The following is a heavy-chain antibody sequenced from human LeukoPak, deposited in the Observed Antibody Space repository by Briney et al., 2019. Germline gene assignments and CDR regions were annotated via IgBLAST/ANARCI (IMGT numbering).Heavy chain of an antibody. CDR2: IFWNDHK. D-gene: IGHD4-17*01. Sequence: SGPTQVKPTQTLTLTCTFSGFSLSTSGVGVGWIRQPPGKALEWLALIFWNDHKLYSASLKSRLTITKDTSKNQVVLTMTNMDPVDTATYYCAYRRPPWDSGDYFDSWGQGTLVTVSS. CDR1: GFSLSTSGVG. V-gene: IGHV2-5*01. J-gene: IGHJ4*02. CDR3: AYRRPPWDSGDYFDS.